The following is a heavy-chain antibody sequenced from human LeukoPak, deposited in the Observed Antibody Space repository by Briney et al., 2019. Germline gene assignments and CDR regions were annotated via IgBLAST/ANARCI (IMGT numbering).Heavy chain of an antibody. V-gene: IGHV5-51*01. CDR3: ARLLRNIAAAVYYFDY. CDR2: IYPGDSDT. D-gene: IGHD6-13*01. CDR1: GYSFTSYW. Sequence: GESLKISCKGSGYSFTSYWIGWVRQLPGKGLEWMGIIYPGDSDTRYSPSFQGQVTISADKSISTAYLQWSSLKASDTAMYYCARLLRNIAAAVYYFDYWGQGTLVTVSS. J-gene: IGHJ4*02.